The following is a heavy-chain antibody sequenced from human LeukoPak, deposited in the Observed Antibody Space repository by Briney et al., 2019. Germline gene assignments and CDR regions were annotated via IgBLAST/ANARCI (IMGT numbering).Heavy chain of an antibody. CDR3: AKGGPLWELLN. CDR2: ISSSGSTI. D-gene: IGHD1-26*01. CDR1: GFTFSSYE. J-gene: IGHJ4*02. V-gene: IGHV3-48*03. Sequence: PGGSLRLSCAASGFTFSSYEMNWVCQAPGKGLEWVSYISSSGSTIYYADSVKGRFTISRDNSKNTLYLQMNSLRAEDTAVYYCAKGGPLWELLNWGQGTLVTVSS.